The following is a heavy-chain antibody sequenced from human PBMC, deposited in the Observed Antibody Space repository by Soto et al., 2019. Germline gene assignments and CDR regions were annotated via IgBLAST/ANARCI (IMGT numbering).Heavy chain of an antibody. J-gene: IGHJ4*02. Sequence: SETLSLTCTVSGGSIYRSGYYWGWIRQPPGRGLEWIGNIDYNGVTYSNPSLKSRVTISRDTSKNQFSLKLTSVTAADTALYYCGKVLVGAAGHTDSDSWGPGTRVTVSS. CDR2: IDYNGVT. CDR3: GKVLVGAAGHTDSDS. V-gene: IGHV4-39*01. CDR1: GGSIYRSGYY. D-gene: IGHD2-15*01.